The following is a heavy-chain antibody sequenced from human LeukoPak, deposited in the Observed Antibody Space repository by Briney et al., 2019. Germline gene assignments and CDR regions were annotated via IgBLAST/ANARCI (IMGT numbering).Heavy chain of an antibody. CDR1: GGTFSSYA. CDR3: ARDSVGYDFWSALTYYYYGMDV. Sequence: SVKVSCKASGGTFSSYAISWVRQAPGQGLEWMGGIIPIFGTANYAQKLQGRVTMTTDTSTSTAYMELRSLRSDDTAVYYCARDSVGYDFWSALTYYYYGMDVWGQGTTVTVSS. V-gene: IGHV1-69*05. J-gene: IGHJ6*02. CDR2: IIPIFGTA. D-gene: IGHD3-3*01.